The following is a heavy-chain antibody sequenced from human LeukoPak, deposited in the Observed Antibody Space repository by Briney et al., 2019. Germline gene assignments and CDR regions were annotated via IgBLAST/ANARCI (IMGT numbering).Heavy chain of an antibody. J-gene: IGHJ6*02. Sequence: ASVKVSCKASGYTYTSYDINWVRQATGQGFEWMGWMNPNSGNTGYAQKFQGRVTMTRNTSISTAYMELSSLRSEDTAVYYCARGKCYDFWSGYCGSSYYYYYYGMDVWGQGTTVTVSS. CDR1: GYTYTSYD. CDR3: ARGKCYDFWSGYCGSSYYYYYYGMDV. D-gene: IGHD3-3*01. V-gene: IGHV1-8*01. CDR2: MNPNSGNT.